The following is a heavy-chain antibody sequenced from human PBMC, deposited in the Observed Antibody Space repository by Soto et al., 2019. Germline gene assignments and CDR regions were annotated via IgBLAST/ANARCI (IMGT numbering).Heavy chain of an antibody. V-gene: IGHV5-51*01. D-gene: IGHD4-4*01. CDR1: GFSFASSW. CDR2: IYPGDSDT. CDR3: ARGDYRVLEF. J-gene: IGHJ4*02. Sequence: PGESLKISCKDSGFSFASSWIGWVRQMPGKGLEWMGVIYPGDSDTRYSPSFQGQVTISADKSISTAYLQWSSLKASDTAMYYCARGDYRVLEFWGQGTLVTGSS.